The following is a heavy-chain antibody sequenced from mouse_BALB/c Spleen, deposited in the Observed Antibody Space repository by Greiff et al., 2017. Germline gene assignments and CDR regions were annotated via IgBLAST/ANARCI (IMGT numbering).Heavy chain of an antibody. CDR2: ISSGSSTI. CDR1: GFTFSSFG. CDR3: ARGDYYGSKGDD. D-gene: IGHD1-1*01. V-gene: IGHV5-17*02. Sequence: EVKLQESGGGLVQPGGSRKLSCAASGFTFSSFGMHWVRQAPEKGLEWVAYISSGSSTIYYADTVKGRFTISRDNPKNTLFLQMTSLRSEDTAMYYCARGDYYGSKGDDWGQGTTLTVSS. J-gene: IGHJ2*01.